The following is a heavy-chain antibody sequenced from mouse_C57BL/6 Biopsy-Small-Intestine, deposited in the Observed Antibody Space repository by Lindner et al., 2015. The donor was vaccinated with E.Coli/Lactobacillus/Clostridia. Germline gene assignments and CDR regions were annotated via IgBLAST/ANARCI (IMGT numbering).Heavy chain of an antibody. J-gene: IGHJ4*01. Sequence: SVKVSCKASGDTFTEFGFNWVRQAPGQGLEWMGWISGYNNDTRYARSLQGRVTMTPHTSTSTVYMELRGLRSDDTAVYFCARTHYNFWSGHYKEHSFYYYAMDVWGQGTTVTVSS. V-gene: IGHV1-84*02. CDR3: ARTHYNFWSGHYKEHSFYYYAMDV. CDR2: ISGYNNDT. D-gene: IGHD1-2*01. CDR1: GDTFTEFG.